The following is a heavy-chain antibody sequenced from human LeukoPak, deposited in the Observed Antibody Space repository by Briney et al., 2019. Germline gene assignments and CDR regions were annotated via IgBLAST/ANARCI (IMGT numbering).Heavy chain of an antibody. Sequence: GASVKVSCKASGGTFSSYAISWVRQAPGQGLEWMGGIIPIFGTANYAQKFQGRVTITADESTSTAYIELSSLRSEDTAVYYCARPSDGTENYYFDYWGQGTLVTVSS. CDR1: GGTFSSYA. D-gene: IGHD1-1*01. J-gene: IGHJ4*02. CDR2: IIPIFGTA. CDR3: ARPSDGTENYYFDY. V-gene: IGHV1-69*13.